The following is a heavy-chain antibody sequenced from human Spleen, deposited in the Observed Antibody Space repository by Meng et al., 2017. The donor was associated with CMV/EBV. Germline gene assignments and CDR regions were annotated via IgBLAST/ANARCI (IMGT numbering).Heavy chain of an antibody. J-gene: IGHJ6*02. CDR2: ISYDGVNK. V-gene: IGHV3-30-3*01. CDR1: GFTFSNYA. D-gene: IGHD3-3*01. Sequence: VGSLRLSCAASGFTFSNYAMHWVRQAPGKGLEWLALISYDGVNKYYPDSLKGRFTISRDNSKNTVYLQMNSMRADDTAVYYCARDPSYYDLGYGLDVWGQGTTVTVSS. CDR3: ARDPSYYDLGYGLDV.